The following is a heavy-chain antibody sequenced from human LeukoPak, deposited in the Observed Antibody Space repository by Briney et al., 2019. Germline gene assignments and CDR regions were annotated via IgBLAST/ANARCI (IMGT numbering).Heavy chain of an antibody. Sequence: ASVKVSCKASGGTFSSYAISWVRQAPGQGLEWMGRIIPILGIANYAQKFQGRVTTTADKSTSTAYMELSSQRSEDTAVYYCARTYYYGSAQFDPWGQGTLVTVSS. V-gene: IGHV1-69*04. CDR1: GGTFSSYA. CDR3: ARTYYYGSAQFDP. CDR2: IIPILGIA. J-gene: IGHJ5*02. D-gene: IGHD3-10*01.